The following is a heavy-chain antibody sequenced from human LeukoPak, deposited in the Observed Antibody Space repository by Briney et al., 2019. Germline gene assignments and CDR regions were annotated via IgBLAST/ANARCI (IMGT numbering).Heavy chain of an antibody. Sequence: GGSLRLSCAASEFYWMHWVRQAPGKGLEWVSAISGSGGSTYYADSVKGRFTISRDNSKNTLYLQMNSLRAEDTAVYYCAKDSRWGSGWDFDYWGQGTLVTVSS. CDR3: AKDSRWGSGWDFDY. CDR2: ISGSGGST. J-gene: IGHJ4*02. CDR1: EFYW. D-gene: IGHD6-19*01. V-gene: IGHV3-23*01.